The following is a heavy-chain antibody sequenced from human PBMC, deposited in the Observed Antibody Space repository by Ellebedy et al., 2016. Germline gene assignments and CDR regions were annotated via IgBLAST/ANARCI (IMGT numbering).Heavy chain of an antibody. D-gene: IGHD3-3*01. CDR1: GFTFSSYG. CDR2: ISYDGSNK. Sequence: GGSLRLSCAASGFTFSSYGMHWVRQAPGKGLEWVAVISYDGSNKYYADSVKGRFTISRDNSKNTLYLQMNSLRAEDTAVYYCAKARYDFWSGYSDVWGQGTTVTVSS. V-gene: IGHV3-30*18. J-gene: IGHJ6*02. CDR3: AKARYDFWSGYSDV.